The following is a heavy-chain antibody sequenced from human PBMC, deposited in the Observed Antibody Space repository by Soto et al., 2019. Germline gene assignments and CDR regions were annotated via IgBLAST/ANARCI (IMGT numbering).Heavy chain of an antibody. CDR1: GYTFTGYY. V-gene: IGHV1-2*04. D-gene: IGHD6-19*01. CDR2: INPNSGGT. J-gene: IGHJ4*02. CDR3: ARDQGIAVAGTRFDY. Sequence: GASVKVSCKASGYTFTGYYMHWVRQAPGQGLEWMGWINPNSGGTNYAQKFQGWVTMTRDTSISTAYMELSRLRSDDTAVYYCARDQGIAVAGTRFDYWGQGTLVTVSS.